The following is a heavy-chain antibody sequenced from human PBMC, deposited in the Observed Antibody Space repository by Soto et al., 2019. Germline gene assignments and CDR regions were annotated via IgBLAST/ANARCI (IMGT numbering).Heavy chain of an antibody. CDR2: ISGSGGST. CDR1: GFTFSSYA. CDR3: AKDREIVVVPIYFDY. D-gene: IGHD3-22*01. V-gene: IGHV3-23*01. J-gene: IGHJ4*02. Sequence: PGGSLRLSCAASGFTFSSYAMSWVRQAPGKGLEWVSAISGSGGSTYYADSVKGRFTISRDNSKNTLYLQMNSLRAEDTAVYYCAKDREIVVVPIYFDYWGQGTLVTVSS.